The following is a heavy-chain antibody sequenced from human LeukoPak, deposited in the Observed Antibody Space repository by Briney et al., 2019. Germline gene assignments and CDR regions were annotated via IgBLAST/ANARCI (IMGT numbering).Heavy chain of an antibody. CDR1: GFTFSSYA. J-gene: IGHJ4*02. V-gene: IGHV3-30*04. D-gene: IGHD3-10*01. CDR3: ARDRTPHYYGSGSYDFDY. Sequence: GGSLRLSCAASGFTFSSYAMHWVRQAPGKGLEWVAVISYDGSNKYYAYSVKGRFTISRDNSKNTLYLQMNSLRAEDTAVYYCARDRTPHYYGSGSYDFDYWGQGTLVTVSS. CDR2: ISYDGSNK.